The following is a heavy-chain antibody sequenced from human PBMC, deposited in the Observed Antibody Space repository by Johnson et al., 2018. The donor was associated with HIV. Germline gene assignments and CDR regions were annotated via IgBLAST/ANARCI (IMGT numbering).Heavy chain of an antibody. CDR2: ISGSGAST. D-gene: IGHD5-24*01. V-gene: IGHV3-23*04. J-gene: IGHJ3*02. Sequence: VQLVESGGGLVQPGGSLRLSCAASGFTFSSYAMSWVRQAPRKGLEWVSAISGSGASTYSADSVKGRFTISRDNSKNTLYLQMNSLRAEDTAVYYCARACRDGYTCDVYDIWGLGTMVTVSS. CDR1: GFTFSSYA. CDR3: ARACRDGYTCDVYDI.